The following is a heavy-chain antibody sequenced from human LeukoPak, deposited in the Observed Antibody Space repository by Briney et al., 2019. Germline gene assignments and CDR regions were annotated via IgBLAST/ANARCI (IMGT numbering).Heavy chain of an antibody. V-gene: IGHV3-9*01. CDR2: ISWNSGRR. Sequence: GGSLRLSCAASGFMFDDYAMHWVRQAPGKGLEWVSGISWNSGRRGYADSVKGRFTISRDNAKNSLYLQMNSPRAEDTALYYCAKWTSYYYDSSGYFDYWGQGTLVTASS. J-gene: IGHJ4*02. CDR1: GFMFDDYA. CDR3: AKWTSYYYDSSGYFDY. D-gene: IGHD3-22*01.